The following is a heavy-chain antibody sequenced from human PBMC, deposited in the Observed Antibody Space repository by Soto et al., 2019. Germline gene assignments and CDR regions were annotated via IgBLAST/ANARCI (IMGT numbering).Heavy chain of an antibody. CDR2: INSDGTST. CDR3: ASHHCRGGRCYGGDAFDI. J-gene: IGHJ3*02. D-gene: IGHD2-15*01. Sequence: EVQLVESGGGLVQPGGSLRLSCAASGFTFNNYWMHWVRQVPGKGLVWVSRINSDGTSTTYADSVKGRFTISRDNAKNTLYLQMNSLRAEDTAVYYCASHHCRGGRCYGGDAFDIWGQGTMVTVSS. CDR1: GFTFNNYW. V-gene: IGHV3-74*01.